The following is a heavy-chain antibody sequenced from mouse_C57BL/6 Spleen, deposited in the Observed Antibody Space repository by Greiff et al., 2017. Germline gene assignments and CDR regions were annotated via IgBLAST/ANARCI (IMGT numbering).Heavy chain of an antibody. J-gene: IGHJ3*01. CDR1: GYTFTSYW. Sequence: QVQLQQPGAELVMPGASVKLSCKASGYTFTSYWMHWVKQRPGQGLEWIGEIDPSDSYPNYNQKFKGKSTLTVDKSSSTAYMQLSSLTSEDSAVYYCARQGYSWFAYWGQGTLVTVSA. CDR2: IDPSDSYP. V-gene: IGHV1-69*01. D-gene: IGHD2-3*01. CDR3: ARQGYSWFAY.